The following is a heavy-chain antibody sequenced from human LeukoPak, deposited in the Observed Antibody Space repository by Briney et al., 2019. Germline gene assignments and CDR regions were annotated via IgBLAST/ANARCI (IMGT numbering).Heavy chain of an antibody. Sequence: PGGSLRLSCAVSGFTFSSYSMTWVRQAPGEGLEWVSYISSTSSTVYYADSVKGRFTISRDNVKNSLYLQMNSLRAEDTAVYYCARGRDSSSSYPGYWGQGTLVTVSS. J-gene: IGHJ4*02. D-gene: IGHD6-6*01. CDR1: GFTFSSYS. V-gene: IGHV3-48*01. CDR3: ARGRDSSSSYPGY. CDR2: ISSTSSTV.